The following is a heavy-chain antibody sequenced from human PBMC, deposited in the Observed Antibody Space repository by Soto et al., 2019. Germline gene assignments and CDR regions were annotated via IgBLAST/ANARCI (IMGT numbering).Heavy chain of an antibody. D-gene: IGHD1-26*01. CDR2: TTSGGSTV. CDR1: GFTFSAYY. Sequence: GGSLRLSCAASGFTFSAYYMTWIRQAPGKGLEWVSYTTSGGSTVYYADSVKGRFTISRDNAKNSLYLQMNSLRVEDTAVYYCARVYTGSFLEWGQGALVTVS. V-gene: IGHV3-11*01. J-gene: IGHJ4*02. CDR3: ARVYTGSFLE.